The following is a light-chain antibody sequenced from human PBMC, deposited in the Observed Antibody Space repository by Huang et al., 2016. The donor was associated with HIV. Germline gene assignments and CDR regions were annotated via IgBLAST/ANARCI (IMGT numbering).Light chain of an antibody. CDR3: QQYYTYPRT. Sequence: AIRITQSPSSPSASTGDRVTITCRASQGISSYLAWYQQEPGRAPRLLIYAASTLQSGVPSRFSGSGSGADVTLTISGLQSEDFATYYCQQYYTYPRTFGQGTKLEIK. CDR2: AAS. J-gene: IGKJ1*01. V-gene: IGKV1-8*01. CDR1: QGISSY.